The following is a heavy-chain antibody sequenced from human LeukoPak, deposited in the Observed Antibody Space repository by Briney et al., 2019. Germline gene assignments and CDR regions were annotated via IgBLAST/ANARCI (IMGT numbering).Heavy chain of an antibody. V-gene: IGHV4-59*01. CDR2: IYYSGST. D-gene: IGHD3-10*01. J-gene: IGHJ4*02. Sequence: SETLSLTCTVSGGSISSYYWSWIRQPPGKGLEWIGYIYYSGSTNYNPSLKSRVTISVDTSKNQFSLKLSSVTAADTAVYYCAGVYGSGSQDDYWGQGTLVTVSS. CDR1: GGSISSYY. CDR3: AGVYGSGSQDDY.